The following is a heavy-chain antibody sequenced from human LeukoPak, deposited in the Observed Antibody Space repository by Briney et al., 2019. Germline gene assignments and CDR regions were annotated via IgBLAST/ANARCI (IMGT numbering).Heavy chain of an antibody. J-gene: IGHJ4*02. CDR3: ANTAYCSSTSCYNLGPPFDY. V-gene: IGHV3-20*04. CDR1: GFTFDDYG. CDR2: INWNGGST. Sequence: PGGSLRLSCAASGFTFDDYGMSWVRQAPGKGLEWVSGINWNGGSTGYADSVKGRFTISRDNSKNTLYLQMNSLRAEDTAVYYCANTAYCSSTSCYNLGPPFDYWGQGTLVTVSS. D-gene: IGHD2-2*02.